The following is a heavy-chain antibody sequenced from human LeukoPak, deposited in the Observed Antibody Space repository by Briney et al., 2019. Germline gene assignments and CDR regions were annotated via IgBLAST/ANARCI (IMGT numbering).Heavy chain of an antibody. J-gene: IGHJ4*02. CDR1: GFTFSSYS. CDR2: IKQDGSEK. V-gene: IGHV3-7*03. D-gene: IGHD3-22*01. Sequence: GGSLRLSCAASGFTFSSYSMNWVRHAPGKGLEWVANIKQDGSEKYYVDSVKGRFTISRDNAKNSLYLQMNSLRAEDTAVYYCAKDRLAFDYWGQGTLVTVSS. CDR3: AKDRLAFDY.